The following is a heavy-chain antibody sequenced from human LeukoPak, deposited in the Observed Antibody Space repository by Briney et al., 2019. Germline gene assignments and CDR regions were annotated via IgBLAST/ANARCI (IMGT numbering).Heavy chain of an antibody. Sequence: GGSLRLSCAASGFTFSRYWMTWVRQAAGKGLEWVANIKQDGSKKNYVDSVKGRFTISRDNAKNSLSLQMNSLRAEDTAVYYCATPLDYYDSSGYHQGGDWGQGTLVTVSS. D-gene: IGHD3-22*01. CDR3: ATPLDYYDSSGYHQGGD. J-gene: IGHJ4*02. V-gene: IGHV3-7*03. CDR2: IKQDGSKK. CDR1: GFTFSRYW.